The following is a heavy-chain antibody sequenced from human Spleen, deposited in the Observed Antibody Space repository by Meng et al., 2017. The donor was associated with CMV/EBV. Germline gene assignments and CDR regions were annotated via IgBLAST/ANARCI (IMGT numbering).Heavy chain of an antibody. V-gene: IGHV5-51*01. D-gene: IGHD2-15*01. CDR3: ARRNVVEIPSTRLFDL. J-gene: IGHJ2*01. Sequence: GGSLRLSCKGSGYSFTSYWIGWVRQRPGKGLEWMGFMYPGDSDTKYSPTFQGQVTISGDKSTTTFLEWSSLKASDTAIYYCARRNVVEIPSTRLFDLWGRGTLVTVTS. CDR2: MYPGDSDT. CDR1: GYSFTSYW.